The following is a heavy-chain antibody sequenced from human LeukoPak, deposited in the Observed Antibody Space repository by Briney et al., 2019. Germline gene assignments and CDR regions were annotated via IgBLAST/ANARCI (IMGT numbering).Heavy chain of an antibody. D-gene: IGHD6-13*01. J-gene: IGHJ5*02. CDR1: GYSFTSYW. CDR2: IYPGDSDT. V-gene: IGHV5-51*01. CDR3: ARLPKPAAGKGSWFDP. Sequence: GESLKISCKGSGYSFTSYWIGWVRQMPGKGLEWMGIIYPGDSDTRYSPSFQGQVTISADKSISTAYLQWSSLKASDTAMYYCARLPKPAAGKGSWFDPWGQGTLVTVSS.